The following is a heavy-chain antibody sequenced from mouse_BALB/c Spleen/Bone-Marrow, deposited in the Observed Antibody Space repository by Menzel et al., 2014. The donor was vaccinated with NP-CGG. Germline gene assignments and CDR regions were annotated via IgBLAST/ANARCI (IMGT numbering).Heavy chain of an antibody. D-gene: IGHD1-1*01. CDR2: IDPANGNT. CDR3: ARSIDYGTAWFAY. CDR1: GFNIKDTY. V-gene: IGHV14-3*02. J-gene: IGHJ3*01. Sequence: VQLKQSGAELVKPGASVKLSCTASGFNIKDTYMYWVKQRPGQGLEWIGRIDPANGNTKYDPKFQGKATITADTSSNTAYLQLSSLTSEDTAVYYCARSIDYGTAWFAYWGQGTLVTVSA.